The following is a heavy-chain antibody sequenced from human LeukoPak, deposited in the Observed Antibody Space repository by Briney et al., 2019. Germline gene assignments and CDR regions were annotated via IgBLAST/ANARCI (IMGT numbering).Heavy chain of an antibody. CDR2: ISWDGGST. Sequence: GGSLRLSCAASGFTFDDYTMHWVRHAPGKGLEWVSLISWDGGSTYYEDSVKGRFTISRDNSKNSLYLQMNSLRTEDTALYYCAKDTGYSYGPSAYDYWGQGTLVTVSS. D-gene: IGHD5-18*01. CDR3: AKDTGYSYGPSAYDY. J-gene: IGHJ4*02. V-gene: IGHV3-43*01. CDR1: GFTFDDYT.